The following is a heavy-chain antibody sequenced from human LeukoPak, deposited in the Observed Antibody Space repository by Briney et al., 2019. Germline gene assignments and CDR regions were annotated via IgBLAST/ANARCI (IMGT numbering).Heavy chain of an antibody. CDR2: IDAGGSST. J-gene: IGHJ3*02. Sequence: GGSLRLSCAASGFTFSNHWMHWVRQVPGKGLVWVSRIDAGGSSTSYADSVKGRFSISRDNAKSTLYLQMNSLRAEDTAVYYCAIRDGYNTGAFDIWGQGTMVTVSS. V-gene: IGHV3-74*01. CDR1: GFTFSNHW. CDR3: AIRDGYNTGAFDI. D-gene: IGHD5-24*01.